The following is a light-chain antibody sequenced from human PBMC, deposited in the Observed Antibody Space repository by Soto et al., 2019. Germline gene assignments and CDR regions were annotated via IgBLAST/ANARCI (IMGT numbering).Light chain of an antibody. CDR3: QQYGSPPQT. J-gene: IGKJ4*01. V-gene: IGKV3-20*01. Sequence: DIVLTQSPGTLSLSPGDRATLSCRASQSVRNNSLAWYQHKPGQAPRLLIFGASRRATGIPDRFSRSGSGTEFTLSMSRLEPEDFAVYHCQQYGSPPQTFGGGTKVEIK. CDR1: QSVRNNS. CDR2: GAS.